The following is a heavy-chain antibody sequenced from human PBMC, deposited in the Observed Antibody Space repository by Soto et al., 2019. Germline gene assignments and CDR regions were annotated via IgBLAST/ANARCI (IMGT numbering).Heavy chain of an antibody. CDR1: GFTFSSYG. CDR2: MWYDGSNK. V-gene: IGHV3-33*01. Sequence: PGGSLRLSCPASGFTFSSYGMHWVRQVPGKGLEWVAVMWYDGSNKYYADSVKGRFTISRDNSKNTLYLQMNSLRAEDTAVYYCARSYGSGSYYKDYWGQGTLVTVSS. CDR3: ARSYGSGSYYKDY. D-gene: IGHD3-10*01. J-gene: IGHJ4*02.